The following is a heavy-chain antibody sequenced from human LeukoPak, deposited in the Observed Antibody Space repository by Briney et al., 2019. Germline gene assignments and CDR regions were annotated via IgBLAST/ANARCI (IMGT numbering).Heavy chain of an antibody. Sequence: SETLSLACTVSGGSTSSGNYYWGWIRQPPGKGLEWIGGISSSGNTYYNPSLKSRITISIDTSKNHFSLKLSSVSAADTAVYYCARLGAGPTYYDFWSGYSSFYFDYWGQGTLVTVSS. CDR2: ISSSGNT. CDR3: ARLGAGPTYYDFWSGYSSFYFDY. CDR1: GGSTSSGNYY. J-gene: IGHJ4*02. V-gene: IGHV4-39*02. D-gene: IGHD3-3*01.